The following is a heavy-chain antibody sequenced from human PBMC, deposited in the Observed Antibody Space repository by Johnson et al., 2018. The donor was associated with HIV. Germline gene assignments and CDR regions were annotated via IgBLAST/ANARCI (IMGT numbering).Heavy chain of an antibody. J-gene: IGHJ3*02. CDR2: INWNGGST. CDR1: GFTFDDYG. D-gene: IGHD3-22*01. Sequence: EQLVESGGGVVGPGGSLRLSCTASGFTFDDYGMNWVRQAPGKGLEWVSGINWNGGSTGYADSVKGRFTISRDNAKNSLYLQMKSLRVEDPALYYCARESHYYASSGLREAIAFDIWGQGTMVTVSS. V-gene: IGHV3-20*04. CDR3: ARESHYYASSGLREAIAFDI.